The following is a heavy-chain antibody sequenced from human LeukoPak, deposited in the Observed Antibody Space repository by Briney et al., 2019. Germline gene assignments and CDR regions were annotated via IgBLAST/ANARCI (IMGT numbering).Heavy chain of an antibody. Sequence: GGSLRLSCAASGFTFSRYWMSWVRQAPGQGLEWVANTKQDGSEKYYVDSVKGRFTISRDNAKNSLYLQMNSLRAGDTAVYYCARGGWLPDYWGQGTLVTVSS. CDR3: ARGGWLPDY. CDR1: GFTFSRYW. CDR2: TKQDGSEK. J-gene: IGHJ4*02. D-gene: IGHD3-22*01. V-gene: IGHV3-7*01.